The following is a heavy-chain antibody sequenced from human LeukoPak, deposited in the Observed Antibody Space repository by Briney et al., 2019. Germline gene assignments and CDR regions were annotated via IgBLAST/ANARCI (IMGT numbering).Heavy chain of an antibody. CDR2: IKSKTDGGTT. Sequence: GGSLRLSCAASVFTFSNAWMSWVRQAPGKGLEWVGRIKSKTDGGTTDYAAPVKGRFTISRDDSKNTLYLQMNSLKTEDTAVYYCTSHRRSGGYFYYWVQGTLVTVSS. CDR3: TSHRRSGGYFYY. CDR1: VFTFSNAW. J-gene: IGHJ4*02. D-gene: IGHD1-14*01. V-gene: IGHV3-15*01.